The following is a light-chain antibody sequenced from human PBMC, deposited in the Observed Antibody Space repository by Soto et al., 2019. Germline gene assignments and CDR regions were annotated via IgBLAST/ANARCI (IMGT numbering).Light chain of an antibody. CDR1: QDINKY. CDR3: QQSENGPLT. Sequence: DIQMTQSPSSLSASVGDRITITCQASQDINKYLNWYQQKLGKAPKLLIYDASNLQRGVPSRFSGSGSGTHFSLSISSLQPEDIGAYYCQQSENGPLTFGGGTKVEIK. V-gene: IGKV1-33*01. J-gene: IGKJ4*01. CDR2: DAS.